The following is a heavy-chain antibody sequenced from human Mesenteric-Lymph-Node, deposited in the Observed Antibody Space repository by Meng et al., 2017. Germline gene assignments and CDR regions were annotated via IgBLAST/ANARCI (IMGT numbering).Heavy chain of an antibody. D-gene: IGHD3-22*01. J-gene: IGHJ4*02. CDR1: GGTFSSYA. Sequence: SVKVSCKASGGTFSSYAISWVRQAPGQGLEWMGGIIPIFGTANYAQKFQGRVTITADKSTSTAYMELSSLRSEDTAVYYCAKDRSYYDSSGYYFDYWGQGTLVTVSS. V-gene: IGHV1-69*06. CDR3: AKDRSYYDSSGYYFDY. CDR2: IIPIFGTA.